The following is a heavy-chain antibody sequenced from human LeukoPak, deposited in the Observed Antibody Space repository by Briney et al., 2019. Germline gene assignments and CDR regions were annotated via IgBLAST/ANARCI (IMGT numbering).Heavy chain of an antibody. CDR1: GDSINSYY. CDR3: ARHARIAVAGLDY. Sequence: PSETLSLICTVSGDSINSYYWSWIRQPPGKGLEWIGYIYYIGSTNYNPSLKSRVTISVDTSKNQLSLKLTSVTAADTAVYYCARHARIAVAGLDYWGQGTLVTVSS. CDR2: IYYIGST. D-gene: IGHD6-19*01. V-gene: IGHV4-59*08. J-gene: IGHJ4*02.